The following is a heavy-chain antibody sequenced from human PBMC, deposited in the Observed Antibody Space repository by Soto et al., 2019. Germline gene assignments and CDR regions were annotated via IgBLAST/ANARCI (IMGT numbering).Heavy chain of an antibody. CDR2: IYYSGST. CDR1: GGSISSGGYY. Sequence: PSETLSLTCTVSGGSISSGGYYWSWLRQHPGKGLEWIGYIYYSGSTYYNPSLKSRVTISVDTSKNQFSLKLSSVTAADTAVYYCARADSYYGSGSYENYYYYGMDVWGQGTTVTVSS. CDR3: ARADSYYGSGSYENYYYYGMDV. D-gene: IGHD3-10*01. V-gene: IGHV4-31*03. J-gene: IGHJ6*02.